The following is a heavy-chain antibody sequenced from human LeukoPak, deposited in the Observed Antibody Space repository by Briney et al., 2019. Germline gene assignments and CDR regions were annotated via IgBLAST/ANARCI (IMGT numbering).Heavy chain of an antibody. V-gene: IGHV3-23*01. Sequence: GGSLRLSCAASGFTFSSYAMNWVRQAPGKGLEWVSGISGGDGSTYSADAMKGRFTISRDNSKNTLYLQMNSLRVEDTAIYYCAKEPTLTATTYGYFEYWGQGTLVTVSS. D-gene: IGHD4-17*01. CDR2: ISGGDGST. J-gene: IGHJ4*02. CDR1: GFTFSSYA. CDR3: AKEPTLTATTYGYFEY.